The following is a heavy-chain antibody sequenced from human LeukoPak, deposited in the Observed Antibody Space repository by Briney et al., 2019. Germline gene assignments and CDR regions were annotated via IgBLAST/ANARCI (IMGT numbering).Heavy chain of an antibody. CDR1: GGSFSGYY. J-gene: IGHJ1*01. Sequence: SETLSLTCAVYGGSFSGYYWSWIRQPPGKGLEWIGDLYYTGSTYYSPSLKSRLSITVDTSKNHFSLILGSVTAADTAIYYCARRRYYDSTGYLDWGQGTHVTVSA. D-gene: IGHD3-22*01. V-gene: IGHV4-34*01. CDR2: LYYTGST. CDR3: ARRRYYDSTGYLD.